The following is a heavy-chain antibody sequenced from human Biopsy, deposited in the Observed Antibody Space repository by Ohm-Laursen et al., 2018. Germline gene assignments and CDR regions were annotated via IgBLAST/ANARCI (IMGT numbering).Heavy chain of an antibody. CDR1: GFTFSDHY. CDR2: IGSDARST. J-gene: IGHJ4*02. V-gene: IGHV3-23*01. Sequence: SLRLSCSASGFTFSDHYMEWVRQAPGKGLECVSSIGSDARSTLYADSVQGRFTISRDNSKNTLYLQIDNLRAEDTALYYCARAGPYYSDFWGQGTLVTVSS. CDR3: ARAGPYYSDF.